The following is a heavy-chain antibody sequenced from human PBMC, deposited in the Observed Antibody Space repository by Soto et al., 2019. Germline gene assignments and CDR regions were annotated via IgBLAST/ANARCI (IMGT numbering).Heavy chain of an antibody. CDR2: INPSDGST. D-gene: IGHD3-16*01. J-gene: IGHJ4*02. CDR3: ARTPLGEWNFEY. V-gene: IGHV1-46*01. Sequence: GASVKVSCKASKYTFTIYYMHGVLQSPVQGLEWMGIINPSDGSTNYAQKFQGRVTMTRDTSTSTVYMELSSLRSEDTAVYYCARTPLGEWNFEYWGQGTQVTVSS. CDR1: KYTFTIYY.